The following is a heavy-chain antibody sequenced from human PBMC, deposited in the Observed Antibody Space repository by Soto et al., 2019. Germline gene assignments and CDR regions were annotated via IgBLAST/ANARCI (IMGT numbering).Heavy chain of an antibody. CDR3: AKDRQLLSSGWYRSGDY. CDR2: ISYDGSNK. J-gene: IGHJ4*02. V-gene: IGHV3-30*18. CDR1: GFTFSSYG. D-gene: IGHD6-19*01. Sequence: QVQLVESGGGVVQPGRSLRLSCAASGFTFSSYGMHWVRQAPGKGLEWVAVISYDGSNKYYADSVKGRFTISRDNSKNTLYLQMNSLRAEDTAVYYCAKDRQLLSSGWYRSGDYWGQGTLVTVSS.